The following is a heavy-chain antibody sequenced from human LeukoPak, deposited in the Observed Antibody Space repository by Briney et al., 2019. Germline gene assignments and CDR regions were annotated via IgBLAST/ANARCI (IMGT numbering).Heavy chain of an antibody. Sequence: ASVKVSCKASGYTFTSYGISWVRQAPGQGLEWMGWISAYNGNTNYAQKFQGRVTMTRDMSTTTVYMHLSSLRSEDTAVYYCAREAVTIFGLVRTQTPKGPHRLDPWGQGTLVTVSS. CDR3: AREAVTIFGLVRTQTPKGPHRLDP. CDR2: ISAYNGNT. V-gene: IGHV1-18*01. D-gene: IGHD3-3*01. CDR1: GYTFTSYG. J-gene: IGHJ5*02.